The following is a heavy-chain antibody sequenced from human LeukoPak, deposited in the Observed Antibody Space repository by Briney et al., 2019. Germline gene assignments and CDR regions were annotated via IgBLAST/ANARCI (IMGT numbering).Heavy chain of an antibody. V-gene: IGHV1-2*02. CDR1: GYTFTGYY. J-gene: IGHJ4*02. D-gene: IGHD3-22*01. CDR2: INPNSGGT. Sequence: ASVKVSCKASGYTFTGYYMHWMRQAPGQGLEWMGWINPNSGGTNYAQKFQGRVTMTRDTSISTAYMELSRLRSDDTAVYYCARDGQPTPTYYYDSSAYRAFDYWGQGTLVTVSS. CDR3: ARDGQPTPTYYYDSSAYRAFDY.